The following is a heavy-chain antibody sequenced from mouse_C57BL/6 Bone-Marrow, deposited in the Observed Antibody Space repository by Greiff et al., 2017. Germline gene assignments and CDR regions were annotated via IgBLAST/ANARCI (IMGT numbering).Heavy chain of an antibody. CDR2: IDPENGDT. Sequence: VQLQQSGAELVRPGASVKLSCTASGFNIKDDYMHWVKQRPEQGLEWIGWIDPENGDTEYASKFQGKATITADTSSNTAYLQLSSLASEDTAVYYCTFYGSSPDYWGQGTTLTVSS. J-gene: IGHJ2*01. CDR1: GFNIKDDY. D-gene: IGHD1-1*01. CDR3: TFYGSSPDY. V-gene: IGHV14-4*01.